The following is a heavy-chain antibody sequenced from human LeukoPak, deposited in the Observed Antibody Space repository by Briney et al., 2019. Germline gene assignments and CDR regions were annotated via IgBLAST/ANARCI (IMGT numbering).Heavy chain of an antibody. CDR3: ARHQPTGDDAFDV. CDR1: GGSLSSYY. D-gene: IGHD1-1*01. CDR2: ILYSGST. V-gene: IGHV4-59*08. Sequence: SETLSLTCTVSGGSLSSYYWSWIRQPPGKGLEWIGYILYSGSTNYNPSLNSRVTISVDTSKNQFSLKLTSVTAADTAVYYCARHQPTGDDAFDVWGQGTSVIVSS. J-gene: IGHJ3*01.